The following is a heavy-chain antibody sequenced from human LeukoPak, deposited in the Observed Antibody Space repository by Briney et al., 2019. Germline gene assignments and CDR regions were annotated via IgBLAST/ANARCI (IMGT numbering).Heavy chain of an antibody. V-gene: IGHV1-69*02. D-gene: IGHD2-21*02. Sequence: SVKVSCKVSGYTLTELSMHWVRQAPGQGLEWMGRIIPILGIANYAQKFQGRVTITADKSTSTAYMELSSLRSEDTAVYYCASSACGGDCFDAFDIWGQGTMVTVSS. CDR1: GYTLTELS. J-gene: IGHJ3*02. CDR2: IIPILGIA. CDR3: ASSACGGDCFDAFDI.